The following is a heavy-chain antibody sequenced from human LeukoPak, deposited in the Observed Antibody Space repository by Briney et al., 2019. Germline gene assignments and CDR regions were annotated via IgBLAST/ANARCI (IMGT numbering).Heavy chain of an antibody. D-gene: IGHD6-19*01. Sequence: GGSLRLSCAASGFTFSSYAMSWVRQAPGKGLEWVSSVSGSGGTTYYADSMKGRFSISRDNSKTTLYLQMNRLRAEDTAVYYCARGTPSSSGWLYYGMDVWGQGTTVTVSS. CDR2: VSGSGGTT. CDR3: ARGTPSSSGWLYYGMDV. V-gene: IGHV3-23*01. CDR1: GFTFSSYA. J-gene: IGHJ6*02.